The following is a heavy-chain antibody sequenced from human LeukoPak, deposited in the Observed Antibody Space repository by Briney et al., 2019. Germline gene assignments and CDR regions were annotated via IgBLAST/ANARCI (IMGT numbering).Heavy chain of an antibody. CDR1: GGSISSGGYS. V-gene: IGHV4-30-2*01. CDR3: ATRGAGDSSADGHGWYFDL. J-gene: IGHJ2*01. D-gene: IGHD3-22*01. CDR2: IYHSGST. Sequence: PSETLSLTCAVSGGSISSGGYSWSWIRQPPGQGLEWIGYIYHSGSTYYNPSLKSRVTISVDRSKNQFSLKLSSVTAADTAVYYCATRGAGDSSADGHGWYFDLWGRGTLVTVSS.